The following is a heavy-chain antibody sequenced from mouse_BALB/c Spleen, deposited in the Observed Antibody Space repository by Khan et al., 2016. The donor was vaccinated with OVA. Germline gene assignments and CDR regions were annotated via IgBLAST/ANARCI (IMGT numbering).Heavy chain of an antibody. V-gene: IGHV9-3-1*01. Sequence: QIQLVQSGPELKKPGETVKISYKASGYTFTNYGMNWVKQAPGKGLKWMGWIYTYTGEPTYADDFKGRFAFSLESSASTAYLQINNLTNEDTATYFCARGSSRAMDYWGQGTSVTVSS. D-gene: IGHD1-1*01. J-gene: IGHJ4*01. CDR1: GYTFTNYG. CDR3: ARGSSRAMDY. CDR2: IYTYTGEP.